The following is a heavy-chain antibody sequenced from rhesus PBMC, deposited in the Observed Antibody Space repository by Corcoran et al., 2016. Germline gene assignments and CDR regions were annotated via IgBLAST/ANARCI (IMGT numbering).Heavy chain of an antibody. CDR3: AKDAIAVAGPGNRFDV. V-gene: IGHV2-95*01. Sequence: KESGPALVKPTQTLTLTCTFSGFSISTSGTGVGWIRQPPGKAMKWLASIYWNDSKYHSTSRKSRLTISNDTSKNQVVLTMTNMDPVDPATYYCAKDAIAVAGPGNRFDVWGPGVLVTVSS. D-gene: IGHD6-37*01. CDR1: GFSISTSGTG. J-gene: IGHJ5-1*01. CDR2: IYWNDSK.